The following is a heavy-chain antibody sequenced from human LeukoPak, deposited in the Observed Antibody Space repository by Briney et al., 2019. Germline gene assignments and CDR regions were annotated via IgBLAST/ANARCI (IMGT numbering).Heavy chain of an antibody. CDR1: GYSFNSYG. CDR3: ARALTLDPTLGGYYYYYYMDV. J-gene: IGHJ6*03. Sequence: ASVKVSCKASGYSFNSYGISWVRQTPGQGLEWMGWISVHNGNTNYAQKLQGRVTMTTDTSTSTAYMELRSLRSDDTAVYYCARALTLDPTLGGYYYYYYMDVWGKGTTVTVSS. CDR2: ISVHNGNT. V-gene: IGHV1-18*01. D-gene: IGHD3-16*01.